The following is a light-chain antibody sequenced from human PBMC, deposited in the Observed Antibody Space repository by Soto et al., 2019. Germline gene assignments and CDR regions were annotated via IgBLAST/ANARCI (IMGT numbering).Light chain of an antibody. CDR1: QSVSTF. CDR2: DAS. J-gene: IGKJ4*01. Sequence: EIVLTQSPATLSLSPGERATLSCRASQSVSTFLAWFQQKPGQAPRLLIYDASTRATGVPARFSGSGSGTDFTLTISSLEPLDVVFYYCQQRSAWPLTFGGGTKVEIK. CDR3: QQRSAWPLT. V-gene: IGKV3-11*01.